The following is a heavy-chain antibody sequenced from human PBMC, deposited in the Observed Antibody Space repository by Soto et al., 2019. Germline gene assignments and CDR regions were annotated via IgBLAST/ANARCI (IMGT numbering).Heavy chain of an antibody. CDR2: MNPGSGDT. Sequence: ASVKVSCKASGYSFTNNDASWVRQATGQGLEWMGWMNPGSGDTGYAQKFQGRVTMTRDISTAIAYMELSSLRSDDTATYYCARMATFGSLNWFDPWGQGTLVTVSS. CDR3: ARMATFGSLNWFDP. V-gene: IGHV1-8*01. J-gene: IGHJ5*02. D-gene: IGHD3-16*01. CDR1: GYSFTNND.